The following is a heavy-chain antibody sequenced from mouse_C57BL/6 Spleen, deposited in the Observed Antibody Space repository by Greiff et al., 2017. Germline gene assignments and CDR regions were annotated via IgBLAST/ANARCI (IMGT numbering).Heavy chain of an antibody. J-gene: IGHJ1*03. CDR1: GYTFTTYP. D-gene: IGHD1-1*01. Sequence: QVQLQQSGAELVKPGASVKMSCKASGYTFTTYPIEWMKQNHGKSLEWIGNFHPSNDDTKYNEKFKGKATLTVEKSSSTVYLELSRLTSDDSAVYYGARRGLYGSSYNWYFDVWGTGTTVTVSS. CDR3: ARRGLYGSSYNWYFDV. CDR2: FHPSNDDT. V-gene: IGHV1-47*01.